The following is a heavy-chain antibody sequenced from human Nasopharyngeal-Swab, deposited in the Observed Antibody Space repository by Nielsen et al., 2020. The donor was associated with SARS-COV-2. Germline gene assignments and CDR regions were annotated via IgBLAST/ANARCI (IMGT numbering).Heavy chain of an antibody. CDR3: ARGQVDDDFWTGYHFDY. Sequence: SETLSLTCTVSGGSMNSYYWYWIRQPPGKGLEWIGYVFNSGSTEYSPSLKRRATISVDTSNNQFSLKLSSVTAAGTAVYFCARGQVDDDFWTGYHFDYWGQGTLVTVPS. J-gene: IGHJ4*02. CDR2: VFNSGST. V-gene: IGHV4-59*01. CDR1: GGSMNSYY. D-gene: IGHD3/OR15-3a*01.